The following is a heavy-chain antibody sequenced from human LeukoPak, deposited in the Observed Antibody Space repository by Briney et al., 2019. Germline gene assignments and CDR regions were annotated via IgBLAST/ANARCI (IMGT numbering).Heavy chain of an antibody. CDR3: TKALYCGGDCYSRDDY. J-gene: IGHJ4*02. CDR1: GFTFSSYA. V-gene: IGHV3-23*01. Sequence: GGSLRLSCAASGFTFSSYAMTWVRQAPGKGLEWISAISGSGGRTYYVDSVKGRFTISRDNSKNTLYLQMNSLRAEDTAVYYCTKALYCGGDCYSRDDYWGQGTLVTVSS. CDR2: ISGSGGRT. D-gene: IGHD2-21*02.